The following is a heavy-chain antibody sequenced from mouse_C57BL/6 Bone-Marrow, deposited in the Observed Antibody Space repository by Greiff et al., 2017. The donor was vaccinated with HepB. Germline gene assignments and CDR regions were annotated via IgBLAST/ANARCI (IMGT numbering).Heavy chain of an antibody. V-gene: IGHV1-18*01. CDR1: GYTFTDYN. J-gene: IGHJ4*01. Sequence: VQLQQSGPELVKPGASVKIPCKASGYTFTDYNMDWVKQSHGKSLEWIGDINPNNGGTIYNQKFKGKATLTVDKSSSTAYMELRSLTSEDTAVYYGARSGWLLPYAMDYWGQGTSVTVSS. CDR2: INPNNGGT. CDR3: ARSGWLLPYAMDY. D-gene: IGHD2-3*01.